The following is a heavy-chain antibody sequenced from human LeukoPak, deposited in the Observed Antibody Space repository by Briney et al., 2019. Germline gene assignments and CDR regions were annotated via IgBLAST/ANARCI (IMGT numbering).Heavy chain of an antibody. D-gene: IGHD3-10*01. CDR2: ISSSDNKI. CDR1: GFTFSEYY. J-gene: IGHJ4*02. V-gene: IGHV3-11*04. CDR3: ARELYYGSGSYLDY. Sequence: KRGGPLSLSCAASGFTFSEYYTSWIRRATEEAVEWVSYISSSDNKIHYTHPEKGRFTISRDNAKNSLYLQMDSLRAEDTAVYYCARELYYGSGSYLDYWGQGTLVTVSS.